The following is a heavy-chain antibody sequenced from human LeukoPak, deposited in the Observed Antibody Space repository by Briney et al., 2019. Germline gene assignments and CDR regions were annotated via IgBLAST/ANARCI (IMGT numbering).Heavy chain of an antibody. J-gene: IGHJ6*02. V-gene: IGHV6-1*01. CDR1: GDSVSSNSVA. CDR3: ARVGGSYSYGMDV. CDR2: TFYRSKWYI. Sequence: SQTLSLTCAISGDSVSSNSVAWSWIRQSSSRGLEWLGRTFYRSKWYIDYAESVKSRISINPDTSKNQFSLQLNSVTPEDTAVYYCARVGGSYSYGMDVWGQGTTVTVSS. D-gene: IGHD5-12*01.